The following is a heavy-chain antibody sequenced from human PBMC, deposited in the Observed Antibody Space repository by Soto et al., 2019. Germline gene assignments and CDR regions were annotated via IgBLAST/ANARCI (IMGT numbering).Heavy chain of an antibody. CDR3: ARDGDDYGGLDAFDI. CDR2: ISTHNGNT. V-gene: IGHV1-18*04. J-gene: IGHJ3*02. D-gene: IGHD4-17*01. CDR1: VFTSSG. Sequence: GASVKVSCKASVFTSSGISWVRQAPGQRLEWMGWISTHNGNTIYAQKLQGRVTMTTDTSTSTAYMELRSLRSDDTAVYYCARDGDDYGGLDAFDIWGQGTMVTVSS.